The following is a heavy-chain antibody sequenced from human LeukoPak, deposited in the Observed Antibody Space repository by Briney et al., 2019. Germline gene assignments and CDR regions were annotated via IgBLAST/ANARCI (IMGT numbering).Heavy chain of an antibody. CDR3: ARSPRGGTKTYFDY. J-gene: IGHJ4*02. Sequence: SESLSLTWTVYGGPISTFYWSWIRHPPGKWLEWIGSIYYRGGTNYNPSLRRRAPISVDTSKTQFSWRLRSVTATEPAVIYCARSPRGGTKTYFDYWGQGTLVTVSP. D-gene: IGHD1-14*01. CDR1: GGPISTFY. CDR2: IYYRGGT. V-gene: IGHV4-59*01.